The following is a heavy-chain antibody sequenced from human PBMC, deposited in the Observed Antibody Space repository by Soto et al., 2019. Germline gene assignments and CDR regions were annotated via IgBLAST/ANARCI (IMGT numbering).Heavy chain of an antibody. V-gene: IGHV5-51*01. J-gene: IGHJ4*02. CDR3: ARGETVGTTTWLCGS. D-gene: IGHD1-26*01. CDR1: GDSFPTHW. Sequence: GASLKISCKCSGDSFPTHWIGWVRQMPGTGLEWMGIIYPGDSDTRYSPSFQGQVTISVDKSINTAYLQWSTLKSSDTAMYYWARGETVGTTTWLCGSWGQGTRVPV. CDR2: IYPGDSDT.